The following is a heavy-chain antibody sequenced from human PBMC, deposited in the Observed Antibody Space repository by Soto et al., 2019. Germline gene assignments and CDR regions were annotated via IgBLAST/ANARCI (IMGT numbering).Heavy chain of an antibody. CDR2: IYYSGST. V-gene: IGHV4-31*03. D-gene: IGHD3-22*01. Sequence: SETLSLTCTVSGGSISSGGYYWSWIRQHPGKGLEWIGYIYYSGSTYYNPSLKSRVTISVDTSKDQFSLKLSSVTAADTAVYYCARARRAQYYYDSSGYPDYWGQGTLVTVSS. CDR1: GGSISSGGYY. CDR3: ARARRAQYYYDSSGYPDY. J-gene: IGHJ4*02.